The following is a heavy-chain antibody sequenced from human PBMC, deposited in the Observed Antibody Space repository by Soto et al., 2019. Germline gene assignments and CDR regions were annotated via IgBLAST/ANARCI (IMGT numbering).Heavy chain of an antibody. V-gene: IGHV3-74*01. CDR2: IHSDGSST. CDR3: ARGDRGAFDL. Sequence: EVQLVESVGGLVRPGGSLRLSCAASGFTFSYYWMHWVRQAPGKGLVLVSRIHSDGSSTTYADFVKGRFIISRDNARNTVDLQMNSARVEETAVYYCARGDRGAFDLWGQVTVVTVSS. D-gene: IGHD1-26*01. CDR1: GFTFSYYW. J-gene: IGHJ3*01.